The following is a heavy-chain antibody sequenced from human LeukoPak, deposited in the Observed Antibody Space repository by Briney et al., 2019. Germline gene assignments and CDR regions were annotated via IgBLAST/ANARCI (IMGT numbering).Heavy chain of an antibody. CDR3: AKGSGSYFFYFYMDV. J-gene: IGHJ6*03. V-gene: IGHV3-66*01. Sequence: GGSLRLSCAASGFIVSGNYMNWVRQAPGKGLQWVSLMYSGGSTYYADFVKGRFSISRDDSKNTLFLQMNSLRGEDTAVYHCAKGSGSYFFYFYMDVWGKGTTVTVSS. CDR1: GFIVSGNY. D-gene: IGHD1-26*01. CDR2: MYSGGST.